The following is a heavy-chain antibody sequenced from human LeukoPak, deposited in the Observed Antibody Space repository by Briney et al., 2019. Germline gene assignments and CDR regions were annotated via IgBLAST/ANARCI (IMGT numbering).Heavy chain of an antibody. Sequence: GGSLRLSCAASGFTFSSYSMNWVRQAPGKGLEWVSAISGSGGSTYYADSVKGRFTISRDNSKNTLYLQMNSLRAEDTAVYYCAKDLEAGFWSGYPFYYGMDVWGQGTTVTVSS. V-gene: IGHV3-23*01. CDR1: GFTFSSYS. D-gene: IGHD3-3*01. CDR3: AKDLEAGFWSGYPFYYGMDV. J-gene: IGHJ6*02. CDR2: ISGSGGST.